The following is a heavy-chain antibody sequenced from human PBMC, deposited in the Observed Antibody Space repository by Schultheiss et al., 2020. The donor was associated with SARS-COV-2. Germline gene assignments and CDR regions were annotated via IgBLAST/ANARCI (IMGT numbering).Heavy chain of an antibody. V-gene: IGHV1-8*02. CDR1: GYTFTSYG. CDR3: ARDYYDTLDP. CDR2: MNPNSGNA. J-gene: IGHJ5*02. D-gene: IGHD3-22*01. Sequence: ASVKVSCKASGYTFTSYGISWVRQAPGQGLEWMGWMNPNSGNAGYAQKFLGRVTMTRNTAISTAYMVLTSLTSADTAVYYCARDYYDTLDPWGQGTLVTVSS.